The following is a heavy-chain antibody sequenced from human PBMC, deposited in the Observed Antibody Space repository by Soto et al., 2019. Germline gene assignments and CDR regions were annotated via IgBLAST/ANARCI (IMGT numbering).Heavy chain of an antibody. D-gene: IGHD2-2*01. V-gene: IGHV4-39*01. CDR1: GGSISSSSYY. J-gene: IGHJ4*02. CDR2: VYYSGTT. CDR3: ARLIHCKTTSCYFDY. Sequence: SETLSLTCTVSGGSISSSSYYWAWVRQPPGKGLEWIGGVYYSGTTYYNPSLKSRVTISEDTSKNQFSLRLSSVTAADTAVFYCARLIHCKTTSCYFDYWGPGTLVTVSS.